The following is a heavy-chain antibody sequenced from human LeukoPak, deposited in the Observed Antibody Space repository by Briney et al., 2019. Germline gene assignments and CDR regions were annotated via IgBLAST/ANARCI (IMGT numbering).Heavy chain of an antibody. Sequence: GGSLRLSCAASGFTFSSYAMSWVRQAPGKGLEWVSAISGSGGSTYYADSVKGRFTISRDNSKNTLYLHMNSLTTEDTAVYFCAHRDTTMVRVDYWGQGTLVTVSS. J-gene: IGHJ4*02. CDR1: GFTFSSYA. CDR3: AHRDTTMVRVDY. V-gene: IGHV3-23*01. CDR2: ISGSGGST. D-gene: IGHD5-18*01.